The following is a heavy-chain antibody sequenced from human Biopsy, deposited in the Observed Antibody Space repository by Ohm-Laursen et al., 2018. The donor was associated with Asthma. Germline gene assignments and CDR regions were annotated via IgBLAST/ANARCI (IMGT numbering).Heavy chain of an antibody. Sequence: PSVNPSPTTSVYTFYSVGITCGRQAPGQGLEWMGWISVYNGNTKVAQKLQDRVTMITDTSTSTAYMELRSLRFDDTAVYFCARAVDYSHYYGIDVWGQGTTVTVS. CDR3: ARAVDYSHYYGIDV. V-gene: IGHV1-18*01. D-gene: IGHD3-10*01. J-gene: IGHJ6*02. CDR1: VYTFYSVG. CDR2: ISVYNGNT.